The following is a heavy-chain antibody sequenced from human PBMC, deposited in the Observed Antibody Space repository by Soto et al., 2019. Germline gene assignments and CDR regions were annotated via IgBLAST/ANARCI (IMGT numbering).Heavy chain of an antibody. CDR1: GFTFSSYA. CDR3: AKTPSAYCGGDCYTNPFDY. J-gene: IGHJ4*02. D-gene: IGHD2-21*02. V-gene: IGHV3-23*01. CDR2: ISGSGGST. Sequence: EVQLLESGGGLVQPGGSLRLSCAASGFTFSSYAMSWVRQAPGKGLEWVSAISGSGGSTYYADSVKGRFTISRDNSKNSLYLQMNSLRAEDTAVYYCAKTPSAYCGGDCYTNPFDYWGQGTLVPVSS.